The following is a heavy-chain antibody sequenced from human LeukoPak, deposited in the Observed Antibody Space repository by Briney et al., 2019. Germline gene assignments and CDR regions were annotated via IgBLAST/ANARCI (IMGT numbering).Heavy chain of an antibody. CDR1: GFTFSSYG. CDR2: IRYDGSNK. Sequence: TGGSLRLSCAASGFTFSSYGMHWVRQAPGKGLERVAFIRYDGSNKYYADSVKGRFTISRDNSKNTLYLQMNSLRAEDTAVYYCAKDPHQLLLEGVCYFDYWGQGTLVTVSS. J-gene: IGHJ4*02. V-gene: IGHV3-30*02. D-gene: IGHD2-2*01. CDR3: AKDPHQLLLEGVCYFDY.